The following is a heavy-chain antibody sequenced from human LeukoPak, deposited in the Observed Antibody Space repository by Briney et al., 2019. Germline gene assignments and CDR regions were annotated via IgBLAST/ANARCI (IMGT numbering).Heavy chain of an antibody. CDR2: INPSGGST. CDR3: AREGGAYCGGDCYSFDY. J-gene: IGHJ4*02. Sequence: ASVKVSCKASGYTFTSYYMHWVRQAPGQGLEWMGIINPSGGSTSYAQKFQGRVTMTRGTSTSTVYMELSSLRSEDTAVYYCAREGGAYCGGDCYSFDYWGQGTLVTVAS. V-gene: IGHV1-46*01. D-gene: IGHD2-21*02. CDR1: GYTFTSYY.